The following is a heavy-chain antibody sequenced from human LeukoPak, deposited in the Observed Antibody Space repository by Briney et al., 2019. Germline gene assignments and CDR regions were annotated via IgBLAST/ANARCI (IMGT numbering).Heavy chain of an antibody. D-gene: IGHD5-18*01. J-gene: IGHJ4*02. CDR1: GFTLSSYG. CDR3: AKDVPERGYSYGLIDY. V-gene: IGHV3-30*18. CDR2: ISYDVSNK. Sequence: GGSLTLSCAASGFTLSSYGMHWVRQAPGNGLEWVAVISYDVSNKYYADSVKGRFTISRDNSKNTLYLQMNSLRAEDTAVYYCAKDVPERGYSYGLIDYWGQGTLVTVSS.